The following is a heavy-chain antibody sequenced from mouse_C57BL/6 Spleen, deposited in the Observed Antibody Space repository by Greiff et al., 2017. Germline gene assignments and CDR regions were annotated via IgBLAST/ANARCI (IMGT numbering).Heavy chain of an antibody. J-gene: IGHJ3*01. D-gene: IGHD1-1*01. CDR1: GFNIKDDY. Sequence: EVQLQQSGAELVRPGASVKLSCTASGFNIKDDYMHWVKQRPEQGLEWIGWIDPENGDTEYASKFQGKATITADTSSNTAYLQLSSLTSEDTAVYYCTTAINYYGSSYRTWFAYWGQGTLVTVSA. CDR3: TTAINYYGSSYRTWFAY. V-gene: IGHV14-4*01. CDR2: IDPENGDT.